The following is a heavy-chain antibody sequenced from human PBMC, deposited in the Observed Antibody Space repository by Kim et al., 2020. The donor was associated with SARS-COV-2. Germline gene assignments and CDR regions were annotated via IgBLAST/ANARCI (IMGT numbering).Heavy chain of an antibody. CDR2: IIPILGIA. J-gene: IGHJ3*02. CDR3: ARGIVAESSGAFDI. CDR1: GGTFSSYA. D-gene: IGHD2-15*01. Sequence: SVKVSCKASGGTFSSYAISWVRQAPGQGLEWMGRIIPILGIANYAQKFQGRVTITADKSTSTAYMELSSLRSEDTAVYYCARGIVAESSGAFDIWGQGTMVTVSS. V-gene: IGHV1-69*04.